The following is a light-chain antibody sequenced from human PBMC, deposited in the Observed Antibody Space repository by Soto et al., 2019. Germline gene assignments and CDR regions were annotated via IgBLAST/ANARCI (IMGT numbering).Light chain of an antibody. J-gene: IGKJ1*01. V-gene: IGKV1D-12*01. CDR2: AAS. Sequence: DSQMTQSPSSVSAYVGDRITITCRASQAISTLLAWYQQKPAKAPKLLIYAASNLQTGVPSRFSGSGSGTDFTLTTSSLQPEDFATYYCQQANSFPRTFGQGTKVEIK. CDR1: QAISTL. CDR3: QQANSFPRT.